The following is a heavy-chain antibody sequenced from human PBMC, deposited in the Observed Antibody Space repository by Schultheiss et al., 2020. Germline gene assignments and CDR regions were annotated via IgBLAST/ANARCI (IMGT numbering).Heavy chain of an antibody. J-gene: IGHJ4*02. CDR1: GYSFTSYW. CDR3: ARRLGGNYFDY. V-gene: IGHV5-51*01. Sequence: GESLKISCKGSGYSFTSYWIGWVRQMPGKGLEWMGIIYPGDSDTKYSPSFKGQVSISVDRSISTAYLQWSSLKASDTAMYYCARRLGGNYFDYWGQGTLVTAYS. CDR2: IYPGDSDT. D-gene: IGHD3-3*01.